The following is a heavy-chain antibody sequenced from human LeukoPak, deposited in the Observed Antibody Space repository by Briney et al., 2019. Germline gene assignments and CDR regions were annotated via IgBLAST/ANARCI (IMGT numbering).Heavy chain of an antibody. CDR2: INPNSGGT. CDR3: ASYSGSYNY. D-gene: IGHD1-26*01. Sequence: ASVKVSCKASGYTFTGDYFHWVRRAPGQGLEWMGWINPNSGGTNYAQKFQGRVTMTRDTSINTAYMELSRLRFEDTAVYYCASYSGSYNYWGQGTLVTVAS. J-gene: IGHJ4*02. CDR1: GYTFTGDY. V-gene: IGHV1-2*02.